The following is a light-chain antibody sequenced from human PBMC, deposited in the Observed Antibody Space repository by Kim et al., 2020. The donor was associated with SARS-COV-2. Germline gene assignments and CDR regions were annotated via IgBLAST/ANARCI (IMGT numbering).Light chain of an antibody. CDR2: DAS. J-gene: IGKJ2*01. V-gene: IGKV3-11*01. CDR3: QHRSAWPLT. Sequence: EIVLTQSPATLSLSPGERATLSCRASQSVRNSLAWYQQKAGQAPRLLIYDASNRAPGIPARFSGSGSGTDFTLTISSLEPEDFAVYYCQHRSAWPLTFGQGTKLEI. CDR1: QSVRNS.